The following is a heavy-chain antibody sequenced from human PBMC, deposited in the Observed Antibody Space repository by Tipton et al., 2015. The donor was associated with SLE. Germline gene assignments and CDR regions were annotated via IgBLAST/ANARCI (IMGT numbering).Heavy chain of an antibody. CDR2: IYNGGRT. D-gene: IGHD2-21*01. CDR1: GGSISNYY. V-gene: IGHV4-4*09. CDR3: ARESWRGAQIGLDV. Sequence: LRLSCTVSGGSISNYYWSWVRQPPGKGLEWIGFIYNGGRTRYNPSLESRVTMSVDTSKNQFSLTLRSVTAADTATYYCARESWRGAQIGLDVWGKGTTVTVSS. J-gene: IGHJ6*03.